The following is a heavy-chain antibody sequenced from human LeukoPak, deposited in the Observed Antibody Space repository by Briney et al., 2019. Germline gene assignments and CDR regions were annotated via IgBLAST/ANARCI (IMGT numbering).Heavy chain of an antibody. CDR2: IKSKTDGGTT. Sequence: GGSLRLSYAASGFTFSNAWTSWVRQAPGKGLEWVGRIKSKTDGGTTDYAAPVKGRFTISRDDSKNTLYLQMNSLKTEDTAVYYCITDPDYYDSSGFISDIWGQGTMVTVSS. CDR1: GFTFSNAW. J-gene: IGHJ3*02. D-gene: IGHD3-22*01. V-gene: IGHV3-15*01. CDR3: ITDPDYYDSSGFISDI.